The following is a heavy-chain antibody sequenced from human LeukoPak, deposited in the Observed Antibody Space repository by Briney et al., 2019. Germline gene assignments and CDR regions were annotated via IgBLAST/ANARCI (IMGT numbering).Heavy chain of an antibody. CDR1: GGSIGSGGYY. Sequence: SETLSLTCTVSGGSIGSGGYYWSWIRQHPGKGLEWIGYIYYSGSTYYNPSLKSRVTISVDTSKNQFSLKLSSVTAADTAVYYCARGTPYSSGYLFDYWGQGTLVIVSS. V-gene: IGHV4-31*03. CDR2: IYYSGST. D-gene: IGHD3-22*01. CDR3: ARGTPYSSGYLFDY. J-gene: IGHJ4*02.